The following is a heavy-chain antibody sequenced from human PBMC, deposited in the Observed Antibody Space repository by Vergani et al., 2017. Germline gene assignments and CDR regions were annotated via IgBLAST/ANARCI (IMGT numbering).Heavy chain of an antibody. Sequence: QVQLVQSGAEGKKPGASVKVSCKASGYTFIAYYIYWVRQAPGQGLGGMGWFNPDNGGTNYAQNFQGRVTMTRDTSISTTYMELSRLKSGDTAVYYCARVNYGDGGIDYWGQGTLVTVSS. V-gene: IGHV1-2*02. D-gene: IGHD4-17*01. CDR3: ARVNYGDGGIDY. J-gene: IGHJ4*02. CDR2: FNPDNGGT. CDR1: GYTFIAYY.